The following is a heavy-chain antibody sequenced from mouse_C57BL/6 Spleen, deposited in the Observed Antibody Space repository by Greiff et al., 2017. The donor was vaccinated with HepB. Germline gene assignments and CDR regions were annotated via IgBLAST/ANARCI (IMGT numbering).Heavy chain of an antibody. V-gene: IGHV1-69*01. Sequence: QVQLQQPGAELVMPGASVKLSCKASGYTFTSYWMHWVKQRPGQGLEWIGEIDPSDSYTNYNQKFKGKATLTVDKSSSTAYMQLSSLTSEDSAVYDCARGTAQATGFAYWGQGTLVTVSA. CDR1: GYTFTSYW. J-gene: IGHJ3*01. D-gene: IGHD3-2*02. CDR3: ARGTAQATGFAY. CDR2: IDPSDSYT.